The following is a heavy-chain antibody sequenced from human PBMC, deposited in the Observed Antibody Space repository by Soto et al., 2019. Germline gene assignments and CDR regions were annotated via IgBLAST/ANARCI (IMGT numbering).Heavy chain of an antibody. J-gene: IGHJ4*02. Sequence: SETLSLTVNVSNGSISGFYWTWIRQPPGKVREWIGYIHYSGRTDYNPSLTSRATMSVDTSKHQFSLNLKSITAADKAVYYCVRVGVGIGNHFDSWGRGTLVTVSS. V-gene: IGHV4-59*12. CDR3: VRVGVGIGNHFDS. D-gene: IGHD1-26*01. CDR2: IHYSGRT. CDR1: NGSISGFY.